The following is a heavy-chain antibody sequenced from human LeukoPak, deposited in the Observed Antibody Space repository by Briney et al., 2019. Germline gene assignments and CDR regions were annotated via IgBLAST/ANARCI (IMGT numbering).Heavy chain of an antibody. CDR2: IKQDGSEK. V-gene: IGHV3-7*01. CDR1: GFTFSSYG. D-gene: IGHD3-10*01. Sequence: GGSLRLSCAASGFTFSSYGMSWVRQAPGTGLEWVANIKQDGSEKYYVDSVKGRFTISRDNAKNSLYLQMNSLRAEDTAVYYCARESYYYGSGSYYNWFDPWGQGTLVTVSS. J-gene: IGHJ5*02. CDR3: ARESYYYGSGSYYNWFDP.